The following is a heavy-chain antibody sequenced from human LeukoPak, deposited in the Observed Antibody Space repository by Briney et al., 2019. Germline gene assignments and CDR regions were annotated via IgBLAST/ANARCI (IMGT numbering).Heavy chain of an antibody. Sequence: GGSLRLSCAASGFSISSYEMSWVRQAPGKGLEWVSYISSSGSTIYYADSVKGRFTISRDNAKNSLYLRMNSLRAEDTAVYYCAREAVTLYYYYYYMDVWGKGTTVTVSS. V-gene: IGHV3-48*03. CDR1: GFSISSYE. CDR3: AREAVTLYYYYYYMDV. J-gene: IGHJ6*03. D-gene: IGHD4-23*01. CDR2: ISSSGSTI.